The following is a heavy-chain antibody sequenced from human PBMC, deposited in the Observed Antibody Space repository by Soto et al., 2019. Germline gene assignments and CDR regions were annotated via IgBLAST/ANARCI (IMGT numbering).Heavy chain of an antibody. J-gene: IGHJ2*01. V-gene: IGHV3-30-3*01. D-gene: IGHD5-18*01. CDR3: ARDPLWGTAMVLWYFYL. CDR2: ISYDGSNK. CDR1: GFTFSSYA. Sequence: QVQLVESGGGVVQPGRSLRLSCAASGFTFSSYAMHWVRQAPGKGLEWVAVISYDGSNKYYADSVKGRFTMSRDNSKNTLYLQMNSLRAEDTAVYYCARDPLWGTAMVLWYFYLWGRGTLVTVSS.